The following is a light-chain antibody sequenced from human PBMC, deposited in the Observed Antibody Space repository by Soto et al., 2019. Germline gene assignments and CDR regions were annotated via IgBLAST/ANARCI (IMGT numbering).Light chain of an antibody. CDR3: QQRSSWPTLT. J-gene: IGKJ4*01. V-gene: IGKV3-11*01. Sequence: EIVFTQSPATLSLSPGERATLSCRASQSINRHLAWYRQKPGQAPRLLIYDASNRANGIPARFSGSGSGTDLTLTISSLEPEDFGVYDGQQRSSWPTLTFGGGTKVDIK. CDR2: DAS. CDR1: QSINRH.